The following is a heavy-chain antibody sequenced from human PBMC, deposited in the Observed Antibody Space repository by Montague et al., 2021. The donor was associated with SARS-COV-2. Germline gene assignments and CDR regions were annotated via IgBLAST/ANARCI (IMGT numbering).Heavy chain of an antibody. V-gene: IGHV3-43*01. D-gene: IGHD6-13*01. CDR2: ISWDGTTT. CDR1: GFNFDDYT. J-gene: IGHJ4*02. Sequence: SLRLSCAASGFNFDDYTMHWVRQVPGKGLQWVSLISWDGTTTHYAGSVXGRFTISRDNSISSLYLQMSSLRNDDTGLYYCAQGIGDSRSFLEFWGQGTLLTVSS. CDR3: AQGIGDSRSFLEF.